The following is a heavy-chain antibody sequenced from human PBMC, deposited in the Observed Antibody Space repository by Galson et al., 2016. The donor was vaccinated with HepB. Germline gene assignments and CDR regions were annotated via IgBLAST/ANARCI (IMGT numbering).Heavy chain of an antibody. CDR3: AKNGGGGKGYGVDY. V-gene: IGHV4-59*01. Sequence: SETLSLTCTVSGGAISSYYWSWIRQPPGKGLEWIGYIYYSGSTNYNPSLKSRVTISVDTSKNQFSLKLSSVTAADTAMYYCAKNGGGGKGYGVDYWGQGTLVTVSS. J-gene: IGHJ4*02. CDR1: GGAISSYY. CDR2: IYYSGST. D-gene: IGHD5-18*01.